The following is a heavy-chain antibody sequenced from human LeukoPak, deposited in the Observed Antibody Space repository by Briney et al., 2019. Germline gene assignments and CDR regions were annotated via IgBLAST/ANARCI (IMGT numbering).Heavy chain of an antibody. Sequence: PSETLSLTCTVSGGSISSYYWSWIRQPPGKGLEWIGYIYYSGSTNYNPSPKSRVTISVDTSKNQFSLKLSSVTAADTAVYYCARVTWGRWFDPWGQGTLVTVSS. J-gene: IGHJ5*02. CDR1: GGSISSYY. CDR3: ARVTWGRWFDP. V-gene: IGHV4-59*01. D-gene: IGHD3-16*01. CDR2: IYYSGST.